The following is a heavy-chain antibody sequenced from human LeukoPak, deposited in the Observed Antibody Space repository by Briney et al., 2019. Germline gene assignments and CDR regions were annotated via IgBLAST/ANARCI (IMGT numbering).Heavy chain of an antibody. D-gene: IGHD3-22*01. V-gene: IGHV3-9*03. CDR3: AKGGYYGSSGLGDY. Sequence: SLRLSCAAPGFTFDDYAMHWVRQAPGKGLEWVSGISWNSGSIGYADSVKGRFTISRDNAKNSLYLQMNSLRAEDMALYYCAKGGYYGSSGLGDYWGQGTLVTVSS. CDR2: ISWNSGSI. J-gene: IGHJ4*02. CDR1: GFTFDDYA.